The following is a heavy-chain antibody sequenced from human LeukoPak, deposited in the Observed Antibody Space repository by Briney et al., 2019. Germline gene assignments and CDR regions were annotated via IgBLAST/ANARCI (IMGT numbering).Heavy chain of an antibody. CDR1: GGSFSGYY. Sequence: SETLSLTCAVYGGSFSGYYWSWIRQPPGKGLEWIGEINHSGSTNYNPSLKSRVTISVDTSKNQFSLKLSSVTAADTAVYYCAGYTLSAADYWGQGTLVTVSS. J-gene: IGHJ4*02. V-gene: IGHV4-34*01. D-gene: IGHD6-13*01. CDR2: INHSGST. CDR3: AGYTLSAADY.